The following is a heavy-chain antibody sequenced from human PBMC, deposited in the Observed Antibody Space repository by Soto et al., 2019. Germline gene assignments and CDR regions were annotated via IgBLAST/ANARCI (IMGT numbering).Heavy chain of an antibody. Sequence: QVQLVQSGAEVKKPGASVKVSCKASGYTFTSFYMHWVRQAPGQGLESMGISNPSGTTTDHAQKCQGTVTTTRDTSTSKCDMELSSRTAEDTAVYDRATPQGARHYDHGMEVWGQGTAV. CDR3: ATPQGARHYDHGMEV. CDR1: GYTFTSFY. D-gene: IGHD5-12*01. CDR2: SNPSGTTT. V-gene: IGHV1-46*01. J-gene: IGHJ6*02.